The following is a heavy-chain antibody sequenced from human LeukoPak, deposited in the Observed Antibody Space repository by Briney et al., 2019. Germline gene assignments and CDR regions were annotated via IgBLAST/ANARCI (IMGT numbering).Heavy chain of an antibody. D-gene: IGHD3-10*01. CDR2: ISGSGGST. Sequence: GGSLRLSRAASGFSFSRYAMSWVRQAPGEGREGASAISGSGGSTYYADSVKGRFTISRDNSKNTLYLQMNSLRAEDTAVYYCAKDHKSAKTMVRGVAYFDYWGQGTLVTVSS. J-gene: IGHJ4*02. CDR3: AKDHKSAKTMVRGVAYFDY. CDR1: GFSFSRYA. V-gene: IGHV3-23*01.